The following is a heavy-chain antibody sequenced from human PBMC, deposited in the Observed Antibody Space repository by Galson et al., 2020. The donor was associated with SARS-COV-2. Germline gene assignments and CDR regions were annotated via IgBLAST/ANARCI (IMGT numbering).Heavy chain of an antibody. J-gene: IGHJ6*02. Sequence: ASVKVSCKASGYTFTSYDISWVRQAPGQGLEWMGWISTYSGKTNYAQKLQGRVTVTTDTSTGTAYMEVRSLRSDDTAVYYCARGGGSTSGMDVWGQGTTVTVSS. V-gene: IGHV1-18*01. D-gene: IGHD2-2*01. CDR1: GYTFTSYD. CDR3: ARGGGSTSGMDV. CDR2: ISTYSGKT.